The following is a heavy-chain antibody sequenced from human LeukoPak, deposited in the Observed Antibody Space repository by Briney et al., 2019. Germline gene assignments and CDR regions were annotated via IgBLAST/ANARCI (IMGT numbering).Heavy chain of an antibody. Sequence: GGSLRLSCAASGFTFSSYGMHWVRQAPGKGLEWVAFIRYDGSNKYYADSVKGRFTISRDNSKNTLYLQMNSLRAEDTAVYYCAKGGDYDFWSGPRYYYYYMDVWGKGTTVTVSS. V-gene: IGHV3-30*02. J-gene: IGHJ6*03. CDR2: IRYDGSNK. D-gene: IGHD3-3*01. CDR3: AKGGDYDFWSGPRYYYYYMDV. CDR1: GFTFSSYG.